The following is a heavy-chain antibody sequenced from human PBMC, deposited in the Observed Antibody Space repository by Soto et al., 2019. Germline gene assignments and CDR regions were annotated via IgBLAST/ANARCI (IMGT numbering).Heavy chain of an antibody. CDR2: IYWNDDK. CDR1: GFSLTTSGVA. CDR3: AHGVFTIYYAIDV. V-gene: IGHV2-5*01. J-gene: IGHJ6*02. D-gene: IGHD3-3*01. Sequence: QITLKESGPTLVKPTQTLTLTCTFSGFSLTTSGVAVGWIRQSPGKALEWLALIYWNDDKRYSPSLNNRLTIGKDPSQNPVVLKMTNMDPVDTATYYCAHGVFTIYYAIDVWGQGTTVTVSS.